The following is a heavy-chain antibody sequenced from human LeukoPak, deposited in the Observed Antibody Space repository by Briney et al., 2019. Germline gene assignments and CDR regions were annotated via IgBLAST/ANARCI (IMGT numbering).Heavy chain of an antibody. V-gene: IGHV3-23*01. CDR1: GFAFSNHA. CDR2: ISGSATDS. Sequence: PGGSLRLSCAASGFAFSNHAMNWVRKAPGKGLEWVSGISGSATDSYYADSVKGRFTISRDNSKNTLYLQMNSLRAEDTALYYCANLDSYYYGSRSPFDYWGQGTLVTVSS. D-gene: IGHD3-10*01. CDR3: ANLDSYYYGSRSPFDY. J-gene: IGHJ4*02.